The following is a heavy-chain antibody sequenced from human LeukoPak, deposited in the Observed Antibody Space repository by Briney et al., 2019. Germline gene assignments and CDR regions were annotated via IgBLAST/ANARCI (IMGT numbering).Heavy chain of an antibody. Sequence: PSETLSLTCSVSPGSISSYYWSWIRQPPGKALEWIGYIHYSGSTNYNPPLKSRVTTSVDTSKNQFSLKLTSVNTADTAVYYCARATISGYDWFDPWGQGTLVTVSS. D-gene: IGHD5-12*01. CDR1: PGSISSYY. J-gene: IGHJ5*02. V-gene: IGHV4-59*01. CDR3: ARATISGYDWFDP. CDR2: IHYSGST.